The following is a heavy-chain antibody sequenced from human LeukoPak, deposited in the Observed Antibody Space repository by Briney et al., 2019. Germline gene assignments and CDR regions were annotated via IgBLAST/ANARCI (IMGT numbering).Heavy chain of an antibody. D-gene: IGHD3-22*01. Sequence: PSETLSLTCTVSGDSISGHYWSWIRQPPGKGLEWIAYIHSTGSTNTNPSLKSRVTISIDTSKNQFSLKLSSVTAADTAVYSCARGFYDSRGSSSPFDYWGQGTLVTVSS. J-gene: IGHJ4*02. CDR2: IHSTGST. CDR3: ARGFYDSRGSSSPFDY. CDR1: GDSISGHY. V-gene: IGHV4-59*11.